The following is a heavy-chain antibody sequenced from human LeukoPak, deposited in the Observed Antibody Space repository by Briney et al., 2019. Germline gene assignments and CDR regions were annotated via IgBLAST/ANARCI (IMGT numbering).Heavy chain of an antibody. V-gene: IGHV3-23*01. CDR1: GFTLTSYA. Sequence: GSLRVSCKASGFTLTSYAMSWVRQAPGQGLEWVGFINPSGGRTANAQYFQGSVTMSRDNPRSTVYLEMNRLRDEDTAVYYCAIMHGYSDGRGYWVQWGQGPLVTVSS. CDR3: AIMHGYSDGRGYWVQ. CDR2: INPSGGRT. J-gene: IGHJ4*02. D-gene: IGHD3-22*01.